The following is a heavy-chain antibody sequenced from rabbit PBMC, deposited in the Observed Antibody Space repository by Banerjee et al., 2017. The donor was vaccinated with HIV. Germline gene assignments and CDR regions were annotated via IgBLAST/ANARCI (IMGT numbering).Heavy chain of an antibody. CDR2: IYAGKGAT. V-gene: IGHV1S47*01. J-gene: IGHJ4*01. Sequence: QEQLEESGGDLVQPEGSLTLTCTASGFDFSSYYMSWVRQAPGKGLEWIGGIYAGKGATDYASWVNGRFTISSDNAQNTVDLQMTSLTAADTATYFCARDGYGGDGRLWGPGTLVTVS. CDR1: GFDFSSYY. D-gene: IGHD6-1*01. CDR3: ARDGYGGDGRL.